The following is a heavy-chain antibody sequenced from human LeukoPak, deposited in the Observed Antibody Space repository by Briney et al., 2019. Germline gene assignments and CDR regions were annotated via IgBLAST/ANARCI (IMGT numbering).Heavy chain of an antibody. CDR1: GGTFSSYA. Sequence: SVTVSCKASGGTFSSYAISWVRQAPGQGLEWMGGIIPIFGTANYAQKFQGRATITADESTSTAYMELSSLRSEDTAVYYCARDPDIVATISHYGMDVWGQGTTVTVSS. V-gene: IGHV1-69*13. J-gene: IGHJ6*02. CDR2: IIPIFGTA. CDR3: ARDPDIVATISHYGMDV. D-gene: IGHD5-12*01.